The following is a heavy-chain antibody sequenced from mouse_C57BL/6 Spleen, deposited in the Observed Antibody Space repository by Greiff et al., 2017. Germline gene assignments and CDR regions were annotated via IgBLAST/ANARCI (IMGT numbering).Heavy chain of an antibody. J-gene: IGHJ4*01. Sequence: EVKLQESGGGLVQPGGSLSLSCAASGFTFTGYYMRWVRQPPGKALEWLGLIRNNANGYTTAYSASVKGRFTISRDNYQSILYLQMNARRAEDSATYYCASPQGYGYAMDYWGQGTSVTVAS. CDR1: GFTFTGYY. V-gene: IGHV7-3*01. CDR3: ASPQGYGYAMDY. D-gene: IGHD1-1*01. CDR2: IRNNANGYTT.